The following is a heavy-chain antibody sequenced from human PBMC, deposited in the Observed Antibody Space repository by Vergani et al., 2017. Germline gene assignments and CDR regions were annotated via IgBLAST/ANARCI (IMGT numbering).Heavy chain of an antibody. Sequence: QVQVVQSGAEVKKPGASVKVSCKASGYTFTSYGISWVRQAPGQGLEWMGVINPSGGSTNYAQNFQGRVTMTRDTSTSTVFMELSSLRSEDTAVYYCARGCGSTSCYKRGEDWFDPWGQGTLVTVSS. D-gene: IGHD2-2*02. V-gene: IGHV1-46*01. CDR3: ARGCGSTSCYKRGEDWFDP. J-gene: IGHJ5*02. CDR1: GYTFTSYG. CDR2: INPSGGST.